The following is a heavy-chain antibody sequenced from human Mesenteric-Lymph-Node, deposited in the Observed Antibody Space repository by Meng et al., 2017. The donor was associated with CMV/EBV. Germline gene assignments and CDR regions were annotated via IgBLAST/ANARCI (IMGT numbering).Heavy chain of an antibody. CDR1: GYSISSGYY. Sequence: GSLRLSCSVSGYSISSGYYWGWIRQSPGKGLEWIGSVYQSGTSYHNPSLKSRVTISVDTSKNQFSLKLSSVTAADTAVYYCARAIYTSSTYYYYYGMDVWGQGTTVTVSS. J-gene: IGHJ6*02. CDR2: VYQSGTS. CDR3: ARAIYTSSTYYYYYGMDV. D-gene: IGHD6-6*01. V-gene: IGHV4-38-2*02.